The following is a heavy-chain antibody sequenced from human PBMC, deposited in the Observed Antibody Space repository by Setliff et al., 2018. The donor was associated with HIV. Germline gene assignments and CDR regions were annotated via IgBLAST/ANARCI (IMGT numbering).Heavy chain of an antibody. CDR1: GFTFTDYS. V-gene: IGHV1-3*01. D-gene: IGHD2-15*01. Sequence: ASVKVSCKASGFTFTDYSIHWVRQAPGQRLEWMGWISAGTGTIRHSQSFQDRLTMSGDTSATTAYMELSSLRSEDTAVYYCARDAPTRSVREKGLDMWGQGTLVTVSS. CDR3: ARDAPTRSVREKGLDM. CDR2: ISAGTGTI. J-gene: IGHJ3*02.